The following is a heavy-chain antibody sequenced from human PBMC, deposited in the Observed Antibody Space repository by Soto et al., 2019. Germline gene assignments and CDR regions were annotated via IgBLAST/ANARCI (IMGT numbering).Heavy chain of an antibody. Sequence: ASVKVSCKASGYTFTSYGISWVRQAPGQGLEWMGWISAYNGNTNYAQKLQGRVTMTTDTSTSTAYMELRSLRSDDTAVYYCARDYGYCSSTSCAKVNTFDIWGQGTMVTVSS. V-gene: IGHV1-18*04. CDR3: ARDYGYCSSTSCAKVNTFDI. J-gene: IGHJ3*02. CDR1: GYTFTSYG. CDR2: ISAYNGNT. D-gene: IGHD2-2*03.